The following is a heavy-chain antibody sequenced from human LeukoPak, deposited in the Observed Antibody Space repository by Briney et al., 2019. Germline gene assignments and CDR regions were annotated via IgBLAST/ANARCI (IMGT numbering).Heavy chain of an antibody. CDR1: GFTFSSYE. CDR2: ISSSGSTI. Sequence: GGSLRLSCAASGFTFSSYEMNWVRKAPGKGLEWVSYISSSGSTIYYADSVKGRFTISRDNAKNSLYLQMNSPRAEDMAVYYCARDYSGSYYFDYWGQGTLVTVSS. J-gene: IGHJ4*02. D-gene: IGHD1-26*01. CDR3: ARDYSGSYYFDY. V-gene: IGHV3-48*03.